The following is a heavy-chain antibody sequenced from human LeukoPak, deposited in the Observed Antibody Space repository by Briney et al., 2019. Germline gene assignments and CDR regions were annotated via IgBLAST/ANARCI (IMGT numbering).Heavy chain of an antibody. Sequence: ASVKVSCKVSGYTLTELSMHWVRQAPGKGLEWMGGFDPEDGETIYAQKFQGRVTMTEDTSTDTAYMELSSLRSEDTAVYYCATDPVPFTRSWYPMGAFDIWGQGTMVTVSS. D-gene: IGHD6-13*01. CDR1: GYTLTELS. V-gene: IGHV1-24*01. J-gene: IGHJ3*02. CDR3: ATDPVPFTRSWYPMGAFDI. CDR2: FDPEDGET.